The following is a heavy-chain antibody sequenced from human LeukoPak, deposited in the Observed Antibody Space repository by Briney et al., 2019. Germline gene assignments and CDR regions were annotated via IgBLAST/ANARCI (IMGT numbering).Heavy chain of an antibody. CDR3: AREGSDSSGYQDS. CDR2: INPNTGGT. CDR1: GYTFTGYY. J-gene: IGHJ4*02. D-gene: IGHD3-22*01. V-gene: IGHV1-2*02. Sequence: ASVKVSCKASGYTFTGYYMHWVRQVPGQGLEWMGWINPNTGGTNYAQKFQGRVTMTRDTSINTAYMELSRLRSDDTAMYYCAREGSDSSGYQDSWGQGTLVTVSS.